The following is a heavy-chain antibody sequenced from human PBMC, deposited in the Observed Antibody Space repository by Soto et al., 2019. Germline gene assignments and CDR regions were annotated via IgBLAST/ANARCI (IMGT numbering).Heavy chain of an antibody. V-gene: IGHV3-74*01. Sequence: GGSLRLSCAASGFTLSNFWMHWVRQAPGKGLEWVSRINSDGRSTSYVDSVKGRFTISRDNANNTLYLEMNSLRAEDTAVYFCARGGRYRENYYFGMDVWGQGTRSPSP. CDR1: GFTLSNFW. J-gene: IGHJ6*02. D-gene: IGHD1-26*01. CDR3: ARGGRYRENYYFGMDV. CDR2: INSDGRST.